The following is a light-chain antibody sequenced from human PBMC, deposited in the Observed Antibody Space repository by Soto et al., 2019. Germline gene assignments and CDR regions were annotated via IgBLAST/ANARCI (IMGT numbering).Light chain of an antibody. Sequence: DIALALSPATLSVSPRERVTLSCRATQTIGNKLAWYLQRPGQAPRLLMYGASTRATDIPARFSGSGSGTEFTLTITGLQSEDFAVYYCQQYNGWPWTVGLGTKVDIK. V-gene: IGKV3-15*01. CDR1: QTIGNK. J-gene: IGKJ1*01. CDR3: QQYNGWPWT. CDR2: GAS.